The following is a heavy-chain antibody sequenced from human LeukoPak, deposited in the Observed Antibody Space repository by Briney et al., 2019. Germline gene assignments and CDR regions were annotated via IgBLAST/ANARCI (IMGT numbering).Heavy chain of an antibody. Sequence: PGGSLRLSCAASGFTFSSYTMHWVRQAPGKGLDWVAVISFDGSNKYYADSVKGRFTISRDNSKNTLYLQMSSLRAEDTAVYYCARALFQYSSSIDYWGQGTLVTVSS. CDR2: ISFDGSNK. J-gene: IGHJ4*02. V-gene: IGHV3-30*04. D-gene: IGHD6-13*01. CDR3: ARALFQYSSSIDY. CDR1: GFTFSSYT.